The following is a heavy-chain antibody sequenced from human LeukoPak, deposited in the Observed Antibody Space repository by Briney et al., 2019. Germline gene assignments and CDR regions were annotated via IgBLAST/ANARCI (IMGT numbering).Heavy chain of an antibody. CDR2: ISYDGSNK. CDR1: GFTFSSYA. D-gene: IGHD6-13*01. V-gene: IGHV3-30-3*01. J-gene: IGHJ3*02. CDR3: ARDARGLFAAAGRDAFDI. Sequence: GGSLRLSCAASGFTFSSYAMHWVRQAPGKGLEWVAVISYDGSNKYYADSVKGRFTISRDNSKNTLYLQMNSLRAEDTAVYYCARDARGLFAAAGRDAFDIWGQGTMVTVSS.